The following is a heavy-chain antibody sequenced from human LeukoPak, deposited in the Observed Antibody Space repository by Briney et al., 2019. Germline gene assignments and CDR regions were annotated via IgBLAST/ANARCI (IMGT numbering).Heavy chain of an antibody. D-gene: IGHD3-22*01. Sequence: ASVKVSCKASGYTFTNYDINWVRQATGQGLVWMGWMNPNSGNTGYAQKFQGRVTMTRNTSISTAYMELSSLTSEDTAVYYCARGAPDSSGYYRHFDYWAQGTLVTVSS. CDR3: ARGAPDSSGYYRHFDY. CDR1: GYTFTNYD. CDR2: MNPNSGNT. J-gene: IGHJ4*02. V-gene: IGHV1-8*01.